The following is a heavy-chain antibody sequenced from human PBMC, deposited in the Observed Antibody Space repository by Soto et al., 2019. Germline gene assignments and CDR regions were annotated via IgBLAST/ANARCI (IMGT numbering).Heavy chain of an antibody. CDR1: GFTFSSFW. J-gene: IGHJ4*02. CDR3: ARGASANYYNDY. V-gene: IGHV3-74*01. CDR2: INAVGTST. Sequence: EVQLVESGGGLVQPGGSLRLSCAASGFTFSSFWMHWVRQAPGKGLVWVSRINAVGTSTNYADSMKGRFTISRDKAKNSLYLQMNRLRAEDTAICYCARGASANYYNDYWGQGTVVTVSS. D-gene: IGHD3-10*01.